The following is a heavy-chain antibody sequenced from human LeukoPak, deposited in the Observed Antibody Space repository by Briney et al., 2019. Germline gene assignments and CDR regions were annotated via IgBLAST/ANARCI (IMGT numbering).Heavy chain of an antibody. J-gene: IGHJ4*02. CDR2: ISSSSSYI. D-gene: IGHD1-26*01. CDR1: GFTFSTYS. CDR3: ARVRGGGGGSFYFDY. Sequence: PVGSLRLSCAASGFTFSTYSMNWVRQGPGKGLECVSSISSSSSYIYYADSLKGRFTISRDNAKNSLYLQMNSLRAEDTAVYYCARVRGGGGGSFYFDYWGQGTLVTVSS. V-gene: IGHV3-21*01.